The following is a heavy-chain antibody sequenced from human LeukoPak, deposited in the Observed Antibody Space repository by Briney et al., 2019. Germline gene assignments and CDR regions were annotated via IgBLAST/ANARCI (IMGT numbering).Heavy chain of an antibody. J-gene: IGHJ4*02. CDR1: GFNFGGYA. CDR2: IRSKALYGTR. CDR3: GRDNVNYYAPDS. V-gene: IGHV3-49*04. Sequence: GGSLRLSCSASGFNFGGYAINWVRQAPGQGLEWVGFIRSKALYGTREYAASVEGRFTISRDDSNGIAYLQMNALKIEDTAVYYCGRDNVNYYAPDSWGQGTLVTVSS. D-gene: IGHD1-7*01.